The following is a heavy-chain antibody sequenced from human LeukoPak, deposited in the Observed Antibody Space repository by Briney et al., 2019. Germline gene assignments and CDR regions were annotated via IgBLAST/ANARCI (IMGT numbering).Heavy chain of an antibody. CDR2: IYYSGSA. V-gene: IGHV4-31*03. CDR1: NGSITSGDYY. CDR3: ARVGDSGYGKFDP. J-gene: IGHJ5*02. D-gene: IGHD5-12*01. Sequence: SETLSLTCTVSNGSITSGDYYWSWIRQLPGKGLEWIGYIYYSGSAYYNPSPKSRFAMSVDTCKNQFSLKLTSVTAVDTAVYYCARVGDSGYGKFDPWGQGTLVTVSS.